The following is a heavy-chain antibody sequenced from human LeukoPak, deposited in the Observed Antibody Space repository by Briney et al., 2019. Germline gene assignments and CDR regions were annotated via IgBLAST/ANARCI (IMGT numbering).Heavy chain of an antibody. CDR1: GYTFTSYD. J-gene: IGHJ4*02. V-gene: IGHV1-8*03. D-gene: IGHD5-18*01. Sequence: ASVKVSCKASGYTFTSYDINSVRQATGQGLEWMGWMNPNSGNTGYAQKFQGRVTITRNTSISTAYMELSSLRSEDTAVYYCARASGYSYGYGTQGYWGQGTLVTVSS. CDR2: MNPNSGNT. CDR3: ARASGYSYGYGTQGY.